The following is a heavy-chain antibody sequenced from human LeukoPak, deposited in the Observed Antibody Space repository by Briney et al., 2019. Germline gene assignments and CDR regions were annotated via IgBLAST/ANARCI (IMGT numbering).Heavy chain of an antibody. Sequence: ASVKVSCKASGYTFTDCYMHWVRQAPGQGFEWMGWINPNDGDTNYAQKFQGRVTMTRVTSISTAHMEVSRLRSDDTAVYYCARANFLYCSSSTCLFDYWGQGTLVTVSS. CDR2: INPNDGDT. V-gene: IGHV1-2*02. CDR3: ARANFLYCSSSTCLFDY. D-gene: IGHD2-2*01. CDR1: GYTFTDCY. J-gene: IGHJ4*02.